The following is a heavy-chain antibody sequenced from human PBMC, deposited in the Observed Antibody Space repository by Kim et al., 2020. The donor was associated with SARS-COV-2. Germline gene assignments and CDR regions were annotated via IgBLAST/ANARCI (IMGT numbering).Heavy chain of an antibody. D-gene: IGHD3-3*01. CDR1: GFTFSSYA. J-gene: IGHJ4*02. CDR3: VKEGGRFLEWLLSVRDDY. Sequence: GGSLRLSCSASGFTFSSYAMHWVRQAPGKGLEYVSAISSNGGSTYYADSVKGRFTISRDNSKNTLYLQMSSLRAEDTAVYYCVKEGGRFLEWLLSVRDDYWGQGTLVTVSS. CDR2: ISSNGGST. V-gene: IGHV3-64D*09.